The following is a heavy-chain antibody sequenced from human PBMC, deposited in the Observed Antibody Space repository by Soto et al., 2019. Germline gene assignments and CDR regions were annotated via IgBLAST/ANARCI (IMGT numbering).Heavy chain of an antibody. V-gene: IGHV4-59*01. J-gene: IGHJ5*02. Sequence: PSESLSLTCTVAGGSISSYYWSWIRQPPGKGLEWIGYISHSGSTNYSPSLKSRVTISLDTSKNQFSLRLSSLTAADTAVYYCAGGGTNSANCFDPWGQGTLVPVSS. D-gene: IGHD1-1*01. CDR1: GGSISSYY. CDR2: ISHSGST. CDR3: AGGGTNSANCFDP.